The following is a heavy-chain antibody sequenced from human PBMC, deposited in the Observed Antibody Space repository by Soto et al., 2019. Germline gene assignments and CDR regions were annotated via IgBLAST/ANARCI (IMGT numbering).Heavy chain of an antibody. J-gene: IGHJ4*02. CDR3: ARQGSFTMVRGVISHFDY. CDR1: GGSISISSYY. Sequence: PSETLSLTCTVSGGSISISSYYWGWIRQPPGKGLEWIGSIYYSGRTYYNPSLKSRVTISVDTSKNQFSLKLSSVTAADTAVYYCARQGSFTMVRGVISHFDYWGQGTLVTVSS. D-gene: IGHD3-10*01. V-gene: IGHV4-39*01. CDR2: IYYSGRT.